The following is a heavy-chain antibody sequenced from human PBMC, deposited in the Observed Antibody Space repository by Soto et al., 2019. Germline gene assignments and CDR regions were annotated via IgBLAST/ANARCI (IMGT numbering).Heavy chain of an antibody. V-gene: IGHV2-5*02. Sequence: SGPTLVNPTQTLTLTCTFSGFSLSTSGVGVGWIRQPPGKALEWLALIYWDDDKRYSPSLKSRLTITKDTSKNQVVLTMTNMDPVDTATYYCAHRRPAGRDFWSGYLTPWFDPWGQGTLVTVSS. CDR3: AHRRPAGRDFWSGYLTPWFDP. J-gene: IGHJ5*02. CDR1: GFSLSTSGVG. D-gene: IGHD3-3*01. CDR2: IYWDDDK.